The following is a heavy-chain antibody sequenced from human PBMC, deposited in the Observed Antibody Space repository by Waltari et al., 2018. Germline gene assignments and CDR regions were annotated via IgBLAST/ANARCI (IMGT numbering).Heavy chain of an antibody. D-gene: IGHD7-27*01. CDR2: SNPNSGAT. CDR3: ARVLSTVQLGIFAY. V-gene: IGHV1-2*06. CDR1: GHTFRRFA. Sequence: QVQLVESGGGVVQPGGSLRLSCAASGHTFRRFAMHWVRPAPGKGLEWMGRSNPNSGATTYAQMFQGRVTMTRDTSISTAYMEVTGLRSDDTAVYYCARVLSTVQLGIFAYWGQGTVVTVSS. J-gene: IGHJ4*02.